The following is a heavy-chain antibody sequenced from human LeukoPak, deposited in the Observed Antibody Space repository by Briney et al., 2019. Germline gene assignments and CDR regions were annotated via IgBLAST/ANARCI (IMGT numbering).Heavy chain of an antibody. D-gene: IGHD6-19*01. Sequence: GGSLRLSCAASGFTFSSYAMHWVRQAPGKGLEWVAVISYDGSNKYYADSVKGRFTISRDNPKNTLYLQMNSLRAEDTAVYYCASSIAVAGDDHWGQGTLVTVSS. CDR1: GFTFSSYA. J-gene: IGHJ4*02. CDR2: ISYDGSNK. CDR3: ASSIAVAGDDH. V-gene: IGHV3-30-3*01.